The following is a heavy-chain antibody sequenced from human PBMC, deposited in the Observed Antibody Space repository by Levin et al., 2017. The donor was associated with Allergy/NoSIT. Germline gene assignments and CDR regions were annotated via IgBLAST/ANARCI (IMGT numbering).Heavy chain of an antibody. CDR3: ARDLTKGGGNWILDY. CDR2: IFWDDDK. CDR1: GFSLTTSKVG. V-gene: IGHV2-5*02. J-gene: IGHJ4*02. D-gene: IGHD1-1*01. Sequence: KWSGPTLVKPTQTLTLTCTFSGFSLTTSKVGVGWIRQPPGKALEWLALIFWDDDKRYSPSLRSRLTITKDTSKNQVVLTMTNMDPVDTATYYCARDLTKGGGNWILDYWGQGTLVTVSS.